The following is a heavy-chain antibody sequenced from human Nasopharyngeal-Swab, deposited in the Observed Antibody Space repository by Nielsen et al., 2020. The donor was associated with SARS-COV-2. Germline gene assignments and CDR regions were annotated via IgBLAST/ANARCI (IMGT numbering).Heavy chain of an antibody. J-gene: IGHJ5*02. CDR3: ASGPPSIELMVYGKVGWFDP. D-gene: IGHD2-8*02. CDR2: INHSGST. V-gene: IGHV4-34*01. Sequence: WIRQPPGKGLEWIGEINHSGSTNYNPSLKSRVTISVDMSNNQFSLYLSSVTAADTAVYYCASGPPSIELMVYGKVGWFDPWGQGTLVTVSS.